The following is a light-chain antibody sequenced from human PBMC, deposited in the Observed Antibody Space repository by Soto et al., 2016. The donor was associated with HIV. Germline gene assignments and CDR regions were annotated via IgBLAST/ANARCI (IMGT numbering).Light chain of an antibody. Sequence: DTQLTQSPSFLSASVGDRVTITCRASQDISTYLAWYQQKPGKAPKLLIYATSTLQSGVPSRFSGSGSGTEFFLTITALQPEDFATYHCQQLNTYPWTFGQGTKVDIK. CDR3: QQLNTYPWT. CDR1: QDISTY. J-gene: IGKJ1*01. V-gene: IGKV1-9*01. CDR2: ATS.